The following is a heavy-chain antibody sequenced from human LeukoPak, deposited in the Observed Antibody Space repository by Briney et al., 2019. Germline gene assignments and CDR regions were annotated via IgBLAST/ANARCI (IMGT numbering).Heavy chain of an antibody. Sequence: PSETLSLTCTVSGGSVSGGNYYCSWIRQSLGKGLEWIGYIHYSGSTVYNPSLKSRVTMSIDTSKNQFSLNLSSATAADTAVYYCTRTGSTGGYWGQGTLVTVSS. CDR1: GGSVSGGNYY. V-gene: IGHV4-61*01. D-gene: IGHD1-7*01. J-gene: IGHJ4*02. CDR2: IHYSGST. CDR3: TRTGSTGGY.